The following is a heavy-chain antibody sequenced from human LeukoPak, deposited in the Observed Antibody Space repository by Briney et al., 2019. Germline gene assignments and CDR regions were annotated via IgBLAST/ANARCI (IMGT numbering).Heavy chain of an antibody. CDR2: ISSSGSTI. CDR1: GFTFSDYY. D-gene: IGHD1-26*01. CDR3: ARDRVGDWEYFDY. Sequence: PGGSLRLSCAASGFTFSDYYMSWIRQAPGKGLEWASYISSSGSTIYYADSVKGRFTISRDNAKNSLYLQMYSLRAEDTAVYYCARDRVGDWEYFDYWGQGTLVTASS. V-gene: IGHV3-11*01. J-gene: IGHJ4*02.